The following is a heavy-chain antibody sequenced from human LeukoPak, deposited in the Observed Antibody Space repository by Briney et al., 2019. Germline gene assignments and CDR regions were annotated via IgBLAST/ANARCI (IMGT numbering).Heavy chain of an antibody. D-gene: IGHD3-9*01. Sequence: SETLSLTCTVSGGSISSNSYYWGWIRQPPGKGLEWIGSIYYSGSTYYNPSLKSRVTISVDTSKNQFSLKLSSVTAADTAVYYCARDGHPRYFDWLLSSNWFDPWGQGTLVTVSS. CDR3: ARDGHPRYFDWLLSSNWFDP. CDR1: GGSISSNSYY. CDR2: IYYSGST. V-gene: IGHV4-39*07. J-gene: IGHJ5*02.